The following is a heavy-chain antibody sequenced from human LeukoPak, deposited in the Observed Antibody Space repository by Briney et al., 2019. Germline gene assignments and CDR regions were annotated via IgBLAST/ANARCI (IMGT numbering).Heavy chain of an antibody. D-gene: IGHD4-11*01. V-gene: IGHV1-46*01. J-gene: IGHJ4*02. Sequence: ASVKVSCKASGYTFTSYYMHWVRQAPGQGLEWMGIINPSGGSTSYAQKFQGRVTMTRDTSTSTVYMELSSLRSEDTAVYYCARDQSSFVTTITTLDYWGQGTLVTVSS. CDR3: ARDQSSFVTTITTLDY. CDR1: GYTFTSYY. CDR2: INPSGGST.